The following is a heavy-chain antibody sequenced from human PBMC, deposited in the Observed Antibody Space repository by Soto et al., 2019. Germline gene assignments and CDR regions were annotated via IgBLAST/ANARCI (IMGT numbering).Heavy chain of an antibody. CDR3: AGDRDWSFDY. V-gene: IGHV3-48*04. J-gene: IGHJ4*01. D-gene: IGHD3-9*01. Sequence: EVQLVESGGGLVQPGGSLRLSCVASGFTFSSYSMVWVRQAPGKGLEWVSDIFASSTTIYYADSVKSRFTASGDNDQNSLFLLVNSVRAEDTAVYYCAGDRDWSFDYWG. CDR1: GFTFSSYS. CDR2: IFASSTTI.